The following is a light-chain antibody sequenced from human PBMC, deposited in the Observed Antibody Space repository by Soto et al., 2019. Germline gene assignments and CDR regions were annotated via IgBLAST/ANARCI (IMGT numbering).Light chain of an antibody. CDR2: AVT. CDR1: SSDIGGYNF. CDR3: ASYTTSSTLV. J-gene: IGLJ2*01. V-gene: IGLV2-14*01. Sequence: QSALTQPASVSGSPGQSITISCTGTSSDIGGYNFVSWYHQHPGKAPKLLIYAVTNWPSGIPDRFSGSKSGNTASLTISGLQAEDGADYYCASYTTSSTLVFGGGTKVTVL.